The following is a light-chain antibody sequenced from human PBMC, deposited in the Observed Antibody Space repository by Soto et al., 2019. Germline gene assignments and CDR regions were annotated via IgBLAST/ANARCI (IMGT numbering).Light chain of an antibody. CDR3: RSDSGSYTLV. Sequence: QSALTQPRSVSESTGQSVAISCTGTSSDVGGYNYVSWYLQHPGKAPKILVDDVNKRSSGVPDRFSGSKSGNTASLTISGLEAEDGADYDCRSDSGSYTLVFGGGTKVTVL. CDR2: DVN. J-gene: IGLJ2*01. CDR1: SSDVGGYNY. V-gene: IGLV2-11*01.